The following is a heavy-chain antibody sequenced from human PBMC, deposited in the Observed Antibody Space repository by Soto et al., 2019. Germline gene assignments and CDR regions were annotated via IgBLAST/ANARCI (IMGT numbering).Heavy chain of an antibody. CDR3: GKDPNGDWIRAFDI. V-gene: IGHV3-23*01. Sequence: PGGSLRLSCAASGFTFRDYAMSWVRQAPGKGLEWVSGIGSSGGTTHLADSVKGRFTISRDNSKNMLYLEMNSLRAEDTAVYYCGKDPNGDWIRAFDIWGPGTVDTVSS. CDR1: GFTFRDYA. D-gene: IGHD4-17*01. CDR2: IGSSGGTT. J-gene: IGHJ3*02.